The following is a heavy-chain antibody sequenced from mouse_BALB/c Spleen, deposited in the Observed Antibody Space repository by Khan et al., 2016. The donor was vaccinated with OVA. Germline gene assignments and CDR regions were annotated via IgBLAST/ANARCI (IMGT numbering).Heavy chain of an antibody. D-gene: IGHD2-4*01. CDR2: IWSAGST. CDR1: GFSLTNYS. CDR3: ARRGYDYGRGALFAY. Sequence: QVQLQQSGPGLVQPSQSLSITCTVSGFSLTNYSVHWVRQSPGKGLEWLGVIWSAGSTDYNAAFKSRLTISKDNSRSQVFFKMNSLQSNDTAIYDCARRGYDYGRGALFAYWGQGTLVTVSA. V-gene: IGHV2-2*03. J-gene: IGHJ3*01.